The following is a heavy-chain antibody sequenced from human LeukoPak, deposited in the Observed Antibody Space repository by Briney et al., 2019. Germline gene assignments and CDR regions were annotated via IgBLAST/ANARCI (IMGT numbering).Heavy chain of an antibody. D-gene: IGHD3-10*01. CDR3: ARDSGTTGEVKFDP. Sequence: SETLSLTCTVSGGSINSYWSWIRQPAGKGVEWIGRISGSGTITYNPALQSRLSISIDTSKNQFSLKLMSVTAADTAVYYCARDSGTTGEVKFDPWGQGTLVTVSS. V-gene: IGHV4-4*07. CDR1: GGSINSY. J-gene: IGHJ5*02. CDR2: ISGSGTI.